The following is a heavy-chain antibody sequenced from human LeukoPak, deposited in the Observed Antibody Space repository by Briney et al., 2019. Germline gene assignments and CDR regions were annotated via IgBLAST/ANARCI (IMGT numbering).Heavy chain of an antibody. Sequence: ASETLSLTCTVSGDSISSYYWSWIRQPPGKGLEWIGYLHNDGRTNYNPSLKSRVTISVDTSKNQFSLKLTSVTAADTAVYYCARDPGKYDSSGYPNWYFDLWGRGTLVTVSS. D-gene: IGHD3-22*01. CDR2: LHNDGRT. J-gene: IGHJ2*01. V-gene: IGHV4-59*01. CDR3: ARDPGKYDSSGYPNWYFDL. CDR1: GDSISSYY.